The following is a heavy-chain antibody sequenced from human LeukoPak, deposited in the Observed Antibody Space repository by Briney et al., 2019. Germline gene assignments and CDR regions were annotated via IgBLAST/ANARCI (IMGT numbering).Heavy chain of an antibody. CDR3: ARGPSLYYDSSGYYYFQYYYYYMDV. CDR1: GGSFSGYY. D-gene: IGHD3-22*01. V-gene: IGHV4-34*01. CDR2: INHSGST. J-gene: IGHJ6*03. Sequence: SETLSLTCAVYGGSFSGYYWSWIRQPPGKGLEWIEEINHSGSTNYNPSLKSRVTISVDTSKNQFSLKLSSVTAADTAVYYCARGPSLYYDSSGYYYFQYYYYYMDVWGKGTTVTVSS.